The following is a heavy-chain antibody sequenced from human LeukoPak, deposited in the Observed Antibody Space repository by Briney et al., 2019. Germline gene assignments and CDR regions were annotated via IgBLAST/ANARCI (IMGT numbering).Heavy chain of an antibody. CDR1: GGTFSSYA. CDR2: IIPIFGTA. CDR3: ARDSGQMVVVISVYYYGMDV. D-gene: IGHD3-22*01. V-gene: IGHV1-69*13. Sequence: SVKVSCKASGGTFSSYAISWVRQAPGQGLEWMGGIIPIFGTANYAQKFQGRVTNTADESTSTAYMELSSLRSEDTAVYYCARDSGQMVVVISVYYYGMDVWGQGTTVTVSS. J-gene: IGHJ6*02.